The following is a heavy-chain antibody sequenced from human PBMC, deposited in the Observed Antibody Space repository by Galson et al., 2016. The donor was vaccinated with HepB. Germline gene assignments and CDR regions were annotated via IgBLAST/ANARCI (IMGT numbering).Heavy chain of an antibody. CDR1: GFTLSTHS. V-gene: IGHV3-48*04. J-gene: IGHJ6*02. Sequence: SLRLSCAASGFTLSTHSMNWVRQAPGKGLEWVSYISSSRSTICYADSVKGRFTISRDNAKHSVHLQMNSLRAEDTAVYYCARDRYDILTGYYHGMDVWGQGTTVTVSS. CDR3: ARDRYDILTGYYHGMDV. D-gene: IGHD3-9*01. CDR2: ISSSRSTI.